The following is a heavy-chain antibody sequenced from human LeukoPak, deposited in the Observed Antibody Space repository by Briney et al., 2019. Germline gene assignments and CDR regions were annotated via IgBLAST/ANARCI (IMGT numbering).Heavy chain of an antibody. J-gene: IGHJ4*02. D-gene: IGHD5-12*01. CDR2: IYTGDST. CDR1: GFTVSSKH. CDR3: ARDTPQRYSGYDFGFDY. V-gene: IGHV3-53*01. Sequence: GGSLRLSCAASGFTVSSKHMSWVRQAPGKGLEWVSVIYTGDSTNYADSVKGRFTISRDNAKNSLYLQMNSLRAEDTAVYYCARDTPQRYSGYDFGFDYWGQGTLVTVSS.